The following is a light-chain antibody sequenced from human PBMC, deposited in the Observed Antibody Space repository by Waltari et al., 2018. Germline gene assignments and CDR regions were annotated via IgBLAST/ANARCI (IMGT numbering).Light chain of an antibody. J-gene: IGKJ1*01. V-gene: IGKV3-20*01. CDR1: QSISKY. CDR2: DAS. Sequence: EIMLTPSPGTLSLSPGERATLSCRASQSISKYLAWYQQKPGQAPTPLIFDASSRATGSPDRLSGSGSGTDLSLTISRLEPEDVAVYYCQKYGTLPATFGQGTKVEIK. CDR3: QKYGTLPAT.